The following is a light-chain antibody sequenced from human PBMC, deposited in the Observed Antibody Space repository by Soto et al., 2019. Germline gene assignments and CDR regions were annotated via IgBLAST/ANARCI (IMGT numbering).Light chain of an antibody. CDR2: DAS. Sequence: EIVLTQCPATLSLSPGERATLSCRASQSVSSYLAWYQQKPGQAPRLLIYDASNRATGIPARFSGSGSGTDFTLTISSLEPEDFAVYYCQQRSNRRTFGQGTKVEIK. J-gene: IGKJ1*01. V-gene: IGKV3-11*01. CDR3: QQRSNRRT. CDR1: QSVSSY.